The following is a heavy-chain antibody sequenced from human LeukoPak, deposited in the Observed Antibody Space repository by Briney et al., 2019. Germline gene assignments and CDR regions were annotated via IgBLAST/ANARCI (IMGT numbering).Heavy chain of an antibody. Sequence: GGSLRLSCAASGFTFSSYWMSWVRQAPGKGLEWVANIKQDESEKYYVDSVKGRFTISRDNAKNSLYLQMNSLRAEDTAVYYCARDKGALSAFDGGLYYWGQGTLVTVSS. CDR2: IKQDESEK. CDR1: GFTFSSYW. CDR3: ARDKGALSAFDGGLYY. V-gene: IGHV3-7*01. J-gene: IGHJ4*02. D-gene: IGHD1-26*01.